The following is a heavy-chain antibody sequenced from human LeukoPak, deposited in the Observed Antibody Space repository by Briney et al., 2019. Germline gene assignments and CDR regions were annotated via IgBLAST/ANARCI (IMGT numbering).Heavy chain of an antibody. CDR1: GFTFSSYS. V-gene: IGHV3-21*01. D-gene: IGHD3-10*01. CDR2: ISSSSSYI. CDR3: AILWFGELLWGAFDI. Sequence: GGSLRLSCAASGFTFSSYSMNWVRQAPGKGLEWVSSISSSSSYIYYADSAKGRFTISRDNAKNSLYLQMNSLRAEDTAVYYCAILWFGELLWGAFDIWGQGTMVTVSS. J-gene: IGHJ3*02.